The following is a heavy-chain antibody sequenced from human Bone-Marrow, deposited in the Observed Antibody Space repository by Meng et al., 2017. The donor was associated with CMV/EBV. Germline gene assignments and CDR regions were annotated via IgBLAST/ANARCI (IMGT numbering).Heavy chain of an antibody. CDR1: GFTFSSYW. J-gene: IGHJ3*02. CDR3: AKGDFIAVAAKGAFDI. V-gene: IGHV3-43*01. Sequence: GGSLRLSCAASGFTFSSYWMSWVRQAPGKGLEWVSLISWDGGSTYYADSVKGRFTISRDNSKNSLYLQMNSLRTEDTALYYCAKGDFIAVAAKGAFDIWGQGTMVTVSS. D-gene: IGHD6-19*01. CDR2: ISWDGGST.